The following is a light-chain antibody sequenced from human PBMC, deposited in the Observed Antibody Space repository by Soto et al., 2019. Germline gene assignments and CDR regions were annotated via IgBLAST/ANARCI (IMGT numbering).Light chain of an antibody. CDR3: QQYNTWPVT. Sequence: IVMTQSPDSLSVSPGERVTLSCRASQSVYSNLAWYRHKPGQAPRLLISGASTGATGVPVRFRGSGSGTEFTLTINTLQSEYSAVYYCQQYNTWPVTFGGGTKVEI. CDR1: QSVYSN. J-gene: IGKJ4*01. V-gene: IGKV3-15*01. CDR2: GAS.